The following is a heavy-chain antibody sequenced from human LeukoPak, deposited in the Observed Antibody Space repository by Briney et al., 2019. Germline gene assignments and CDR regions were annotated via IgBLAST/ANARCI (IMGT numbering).Heavy chain of an antibody. CDR1: GYSFTSYW. D-gene: IGHD2-21*02. CDR2: IYPGDSDT. Sequence: GESLKISCKGSGYSFTSYWIGWVRQMPGKGLEWMGIIYPGDSDTRYSPSFQGQVTISADKSISTAYLQWSSLKAPDTAMYYCARHSLCGGDCYYFDYWGQGTLVTVSS. CDR3: ARHSLCGGDCYYFDY. V-gene: IGHV5-51*01. J-gene: IGHJ4*02.